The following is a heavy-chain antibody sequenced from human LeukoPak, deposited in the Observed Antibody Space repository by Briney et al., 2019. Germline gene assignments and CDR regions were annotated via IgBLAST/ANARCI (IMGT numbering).Heavy chain of an antibody. CDR1: GGSISSGDCC. CDR2: IYYSGST. CDR3: ARGTDGYNWVDY. V-gene: IGHV4-30-4*08. Sequence: SETLSLTCTVSGGSISSGDCCWSWIRQPPGKGLEWIGYIYYSGSTYYNPSLKSRVTISVDTSKNQFSLKLSSVTAADTAVYYCARGTDGYNWVDYWGQGTLVTVSS. D-gene: IGHD5-24*01. J-gene: IGHJ4*02.